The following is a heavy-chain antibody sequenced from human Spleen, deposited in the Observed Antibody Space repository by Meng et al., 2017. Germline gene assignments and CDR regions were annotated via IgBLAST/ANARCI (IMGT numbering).Heavy chain of an antibody. CDR3: VRDIDPFDR. CDR1: GYTFTSSG. D-gene: IGHD3-16*02. CDR2: ISASNGNS. V-gene: IGHV1-18*01. J-gene: IGHJ5*02. Sequence: QVQLVQAGAEVKKPGASVKVSCKASGYTFTSSGISWVRQAPGQGLEWMGWISASNGNSNYAQKLQGRVTLTTDTSTSTAYMELRSLTSDDTAVYYCVRDIDPFDRWGQGTLVTVSS.